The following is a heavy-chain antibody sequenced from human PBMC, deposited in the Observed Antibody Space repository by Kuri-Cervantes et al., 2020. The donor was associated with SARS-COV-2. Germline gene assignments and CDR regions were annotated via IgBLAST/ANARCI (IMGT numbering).Heavy chain of an antibody. CDR3: ARDYGDFYFDY. J-gene: IGHJ4*02. D-gene: IGHD4-17*01. CDR1: GFTFSSYA. CDR2: IYSGGST. V-gene: IGHV3-66*01. Sequence: LSLTCAASGFTFSSYAMSWVRQAPGKGLEWVSVIYSGGSTYYADSVKGRFTISRDNSKNTLYLQMNSLRAEDTAVYYCARDYGDFYFDYWGQGTLVTVSS.